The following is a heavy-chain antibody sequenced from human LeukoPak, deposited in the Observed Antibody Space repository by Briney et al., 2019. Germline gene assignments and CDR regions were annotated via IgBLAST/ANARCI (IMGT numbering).Heavy chain of an antibody. CDR3: ARQIAVAGNAGFDY. D-gene: IGHD6-19*01. V-gene: IGHV4-4*07. J-gene: IGHJ4*02. CDR2: KYARGSS. CDR1: GGSISNYY. Sequence: SETQSLTCTVSGGSISNYYWSWIRQPAGKGLEWIGRKYARGSSNYNPPVQSRVTMSVDTSKNQFSLKLSSVTAADTAVYYCARQIAVAGNAGFDYWGQGTLVTVSS.